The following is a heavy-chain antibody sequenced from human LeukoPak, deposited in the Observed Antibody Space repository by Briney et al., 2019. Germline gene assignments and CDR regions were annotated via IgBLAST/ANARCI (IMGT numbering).Heavy chain of an antibody. CDR2: IYYSGST. CDR3: ARDGGYGSGAFDI. Sequence: SETLSLTCTVPGGSISSYYWSWTRQPPGKGLEWIGYIYYSGSTNYNPSLKSRVTISVDTSKNQFSLKLSSVTAADTAVYYCARDGGYGSGAFDIWGQGTMVTVSS. D-gene: IGHD3-10*01. CDR1: GGSISSYY. J-gene: IGHJ3*02. V-gene: IGHV4-59*01.